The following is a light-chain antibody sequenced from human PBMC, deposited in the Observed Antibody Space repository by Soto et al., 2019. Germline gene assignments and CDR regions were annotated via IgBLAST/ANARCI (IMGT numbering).Light chain of an antibody. CDR2: EVS. CDR3: SSYTSSSSLGV. Sequence: QSVLTQPASVSGSPGQSITTSCTGTSSDVGDYNYVSWYQQHPGKAPRLIIYEVSNRPSGVSNRFSGSKSGNTASLTISGLQADDEADYYCSSYTSSSSLGVFGGGTKLTVL. J-gene: IGLJ3*02. V-gene: IGLV2-14*01. CDR1: SSDVGDYNY.